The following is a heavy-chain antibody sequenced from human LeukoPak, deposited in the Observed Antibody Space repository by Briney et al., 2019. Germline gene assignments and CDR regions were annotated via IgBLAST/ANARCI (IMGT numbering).Heavy chain of an antibody. CDR1: GGSFSGYY. D-gene: IGHD4-11*01. CDR3: ARGSITVNDYYYYMDV. V-gene: IGHV4-34*01. Sequence: SETLSLTCAVYGGSFSGYYWSWIRQPPGKGLEWIGEINHSGNTNYNPSLKSRVTISVDTSKNQFSLKLSSVTAADTAVYYCARGSITVNDYYYYMDVWGKGTTVTVSS. J-gene: IGHJ6*03. CDR2: INHSGNT.